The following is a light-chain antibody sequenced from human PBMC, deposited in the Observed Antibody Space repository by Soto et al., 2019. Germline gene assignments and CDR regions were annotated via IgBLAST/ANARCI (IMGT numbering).Light chain of an antibody. Sequence: EIVLTQSPVTLSLSPGERATLSCRASQSVSSYLAWYQQKPGQAPRLLIYDASNRATGIPARFSGSGSGTDFTLTISSLEPEDFAVYYCQQRSNWQVTVGQGTRLESK. CDR2: DAS. V-gene: IGKV3-11*01. CDR3: QQRSNWQVT. CDR1: QSVSSY. J-gene: IGKJ5*01.